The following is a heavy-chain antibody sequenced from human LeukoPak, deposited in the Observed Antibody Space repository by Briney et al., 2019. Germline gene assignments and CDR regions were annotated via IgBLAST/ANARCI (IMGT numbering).Heavy chain of an antibody. V-gene: IGHV1-2*02. CDR1: GYTFTGYY. J-gene: IGHJ6*03. D-gene: IGHD3-22*01. CDR3: ARDLGARTTMIVPKGVVTYYYYMDV. Sequence: GASVKVSCKASGYTFTGYYMHWVRQAPGQGLEWMGWINPNSGGTNYAQTFQGRVTMIRDTSISTAYMELSRLRSEDTAVYYCARDLGARTTMIVPKGVVTYYYYMDVWGKGTTVTVSS. CDR2: INPNSGGT.